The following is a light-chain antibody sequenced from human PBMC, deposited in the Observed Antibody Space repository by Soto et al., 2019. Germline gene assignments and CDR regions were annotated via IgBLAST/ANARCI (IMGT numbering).Light chain of an antibody. CDR2: DVS. V-gene: IGLV2-14*01. CDR3: SSQAVRSTLV. Sequence: QSALTQPASVSGSPGQSITISCTGTSSDVGGYNYVSWYQQHPGKAPKLMIYDVSNRPSGVSNRFSGSKSGNTASLTISGLQAEDEAHYYCSSQAVRSTLVFGGGTQLTVL. CDR1: SSDVGGYNY. J-gene: IGLJ2*01.